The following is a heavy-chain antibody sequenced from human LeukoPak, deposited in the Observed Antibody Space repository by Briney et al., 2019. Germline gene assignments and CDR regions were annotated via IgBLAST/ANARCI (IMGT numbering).Heavy chain of an antibody. CDR2: ISSSSSYI. D-gene: IGHD5-12*01. V-gene: IGHV3-21*01. CDR1: GFTFSSYS. CDR3: ARVEATTTDY. J-gene: IGHJ4*02. Sequence: SGGSLRLSCAASGFTFSSYSMNWVRQAPGKGLEWVSSISSSSSYIYYADSVKGRFTISRDNAKNSLYLQMNSLRAEDTAVYYCARVEATTTDYWGQGTLVTVSS.